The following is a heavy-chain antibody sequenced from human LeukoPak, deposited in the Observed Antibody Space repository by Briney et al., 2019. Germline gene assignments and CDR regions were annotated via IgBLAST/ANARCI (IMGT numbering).Heavy chain of an antibody. CDR3: ARDYYDSSGYSYYFDY. Sequence: GGSLRLSCAASGFTFSSYGMHWVRQAPGKGLEWVAVIWYDGSNKYYADSVKGRFTTSRDNAKNSLYLQMNSLRAEDTAVYYCARDYYDSSGYSYYFDYWGQGTLVTVSS. J-gene: IGHJ4*02. CDR2: IWYDGSNK. V-gene: IGHV3-33*01. D-gene: IGHD3-22*01. CDR1: GFTFSSYG.